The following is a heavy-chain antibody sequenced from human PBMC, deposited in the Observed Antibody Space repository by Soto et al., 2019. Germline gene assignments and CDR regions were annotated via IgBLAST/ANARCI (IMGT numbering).Heavy chain of an antibody. J-gene: IGHJ3*02. V-gene: IGHV1-46*03. D-gene: IGHD3-22*01. CDR3: ATQGLEHYDSSGYGAFDI. Sequence: GASVKVSCKASGYTFTSYYMHWVRQAPGQGLEWMGIINPSGGSTSYAQKFQGRVTMTRDTSTSTVYMELSSLRSEDTAVYYCATQGLEHYDSSGYGAFDIWGQGTMVTVSS. CDR2: INPSGGST. CDR1: GYTFTSYY.